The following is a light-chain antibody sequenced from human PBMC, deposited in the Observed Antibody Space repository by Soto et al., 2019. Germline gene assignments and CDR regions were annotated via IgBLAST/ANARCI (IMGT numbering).Light chain of an antibody. V-gene: IGKV1-5*01. CDR2: DAS. CDR1: QSLNNR. J-gene: IGKJ1*01. CDR3: HQYKTYST. Sequence: DIHLTHSPSTLSASVGDRVTITCRASQSLNNRLAWYQQKPGKAPKLLIYDASTLESGVSSRFSGTGSETECTLTITDLQADDLATYFCHQYKTYSTFGQGTKVDIK.